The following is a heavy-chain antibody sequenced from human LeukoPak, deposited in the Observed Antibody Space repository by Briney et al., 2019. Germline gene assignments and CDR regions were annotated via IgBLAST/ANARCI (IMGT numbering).Heavy chain of an antibody. CDR1: GYTFTGYY. Sequence: ASVKVSCKASGYTFTGYYMHWVRQAPGQGLEWMGWINPNSGGTNYAQKFQGRVTMTRDTSISTAYMELSRLRSDDTAVYYCARDRGSSSWQNWFDPWGQGTLVTVSS. CDR2: INPNSGGT. D-gene: IGHD6-13*01. J-gene: IGHJ5*02. V-gene: IGHV1-2*02. CDR3: ARDRGSSSWQNWFDP.